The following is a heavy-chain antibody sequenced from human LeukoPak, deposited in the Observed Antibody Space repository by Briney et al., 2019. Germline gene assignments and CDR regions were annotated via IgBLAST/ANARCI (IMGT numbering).Heavy chain of an antibody. CDR3: ARGPGYSSGWYGWYFDY. D-gene: IGHD6-19*01. CDR2: IHYSGST. CDR1: GGSISGYY. Sequence: SETLSLTCTVSGGSISGYYWSWIRQPPGKGLEWIGYIHYSGSTNYNPSLKSRVTISVDTSKSQFSLKLSSVTAADTAVYYCARGPGYSSGWYGWYFDYWGQGTLVTVSS. J-gene: IGHJ4*02. V-gene: IGHV4-59*01.